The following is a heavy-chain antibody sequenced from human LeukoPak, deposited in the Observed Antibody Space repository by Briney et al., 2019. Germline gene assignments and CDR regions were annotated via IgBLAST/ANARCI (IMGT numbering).Heavy chain of an antibody. D-gene: IGHD2-15*01. CDR3: ARWGADSGWDLAYKLQLREDIGWFDP. CDR2: INPISRGT. CDR1: GYTFTDYY. J-gene: IGHJ5*02. Sequence: GASVKVSCKASGYTFTDYYINWVRQAPGQGLEWMGWINPISRGTRYAQKFLGRVTMTRATSITTAYMELSRLTSDDTAVYYCARWGADSGWDLAYKLQLREDIGWFDPWGQGTLVTVSS. V-gene: IGHV1-2*02.